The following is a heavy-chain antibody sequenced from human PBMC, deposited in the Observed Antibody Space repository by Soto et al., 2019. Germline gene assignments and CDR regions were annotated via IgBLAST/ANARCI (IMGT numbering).Heavy chain of an antibody. CDR1: GGSISSYY. J-gene: IGHJ4*02. CDR2: IYYSGST. D-gene: IGHD6-6*01. Sequence: SETLSLTCTVSGGSISSYYWSWIRQPPGKGLEWIGYIYYSGSTNYNPSLKSRVTISVDTSKNQFSLKLSSVTAADTAVYYCASCPAPYSSSSYYFDYWGQGTLVTVS. V-gene: IGHV4-59*01. CDR3: ASCPAPYSSSSYYFDY.